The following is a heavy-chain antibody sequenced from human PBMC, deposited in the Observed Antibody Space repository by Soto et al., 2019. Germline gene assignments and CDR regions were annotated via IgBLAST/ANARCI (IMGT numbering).Heavy chain of an antibody. CDR3: ARGSYTSTWY. D-gene: IGHD6-13*01. Sequence: KPSETLSLTCTVSGCSISSYYWSWIRQPPGKGLEWIGYIYYSWNTNYNPSLTNYNPSLKSRMTINPDTSKNQFPLQLNSVTPEDTAVYYCARGSYTSTWYWGQGTLVTSPQ. V-gene: IGHV4-59*12. CDR1: GCSISSYY. J-gene: IGHJ4*02. CDR2: IYYSWNTNYNPSLT.